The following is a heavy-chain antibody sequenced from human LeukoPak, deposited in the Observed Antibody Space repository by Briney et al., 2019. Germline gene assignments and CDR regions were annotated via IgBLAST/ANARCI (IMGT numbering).Heavy chain of an antibody. CDR3: ARDEGVVPAAMESWFDP. J-gene: IGHJ5*02. CDR1: GYTFTGYY. CDR2: INPNSGGT. V-gene: IGHV1-2*02. Sequence: ASVKVSCKASGYTFTGYYMHWVRQAPGQGLEWMGWINPNSGGTNYAQKFQGRVTMTRDTSISTAYMELSRLRSDDTAVYYCARDEGVVPAAMESWFDPWGQGTLVTVSS. D-gene: IGHD2-2*01.